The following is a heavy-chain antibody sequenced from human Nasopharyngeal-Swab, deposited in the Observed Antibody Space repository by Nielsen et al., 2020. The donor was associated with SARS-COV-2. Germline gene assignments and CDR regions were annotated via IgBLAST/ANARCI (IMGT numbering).Heavy chain of an antibody. V-gene: IGHV4-34*01. CDR1: GGSFSGYY. D-gene: IGHD3-3*01. Sequence: SETLSLTCAVYGGSFSGYYWSWIRQPPGKGLEWIGEIHHSGSTDYNPSLKSRVTISVDTSKNQFSLKLSSVTAADTAVLYCARGPARYDFWSGYYCGCDYWGQGTRVTVSS. CDR2: IHHSGST. J-gene: IGHJ4*02. CDR3: ARGPARYDFWSGYYCGCDY.